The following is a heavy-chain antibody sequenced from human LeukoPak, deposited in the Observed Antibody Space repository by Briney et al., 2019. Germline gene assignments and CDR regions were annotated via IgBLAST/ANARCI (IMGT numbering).Heavy chain of an antibody. J-gene: IGHJ6*02. Sequence: GESLKISCKGSAYSFTSYWIGWVRQMPGKGLEWMGIIYPGDSDTRYSPSFQGQVTISADKSISTAYLQWSSLKASDTAMYYCARLDYYDSSGYYYGMDVWGQGTTVTVSS. V-gene: IGHV5-51*01. D-gene: IGHD3-22*01. CDR3: ARLDYYDSSGYYYGMDV. CDR1: AYSFTSYW. CDR2: IYPGDSDT.